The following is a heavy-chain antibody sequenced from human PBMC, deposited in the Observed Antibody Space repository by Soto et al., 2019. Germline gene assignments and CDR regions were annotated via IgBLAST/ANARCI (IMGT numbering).Heavy chain of an antibody. D-gene: IGHD5-12*01. CDR2: ISAYNGNT. Sequence: QVQLVQSGAEVKKPGASVKVSCKASGYTFTSYGISWVRQAPGQGLEWMGWISAYNGNTNYAQKLQGRVTMTTDTSTSTAYMELRILRTDDTAVYYCARDEEKIVATITPLDYWGQGTLVTVSS. V-gene: IGHV1-18*01. CDR1: GYTFTSYG. CDR3: ARDEEKIVATITPLDY. J-gene: IGHJ4*02.